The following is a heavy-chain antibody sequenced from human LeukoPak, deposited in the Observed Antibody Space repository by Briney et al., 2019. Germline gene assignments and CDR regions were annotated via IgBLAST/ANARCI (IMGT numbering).Heavy chain of an antibody. CDR3: ARDGDGSSWYKAWFDP. CDR1: GGSVSSHRYY. CDR2: VYYSGST. D-gene: IGHD6-13*01. J-gene: IGHJ5*02. V-gene: IGHV4-39*02. Sequence: SETLSLTCTVSGGSVSSHRYYWGWLRQPPGKGLEWIGSVYYSGSTYYDPSLKSRVVISVDTSKNQFSLKLSSVAAADTAVYYCARDGDGSSWYKAWFDPWGQGTLVTVSS.